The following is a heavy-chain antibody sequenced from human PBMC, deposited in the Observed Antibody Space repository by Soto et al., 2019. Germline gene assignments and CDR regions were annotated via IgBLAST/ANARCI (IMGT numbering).Heavy chain of an antibody. CDR1: GFFFSSYS. D-gene: IGHD6-19*01. CDR2: ISTSSTTSAYI. J-gene: IGHJ3*01. V-gene: IGHV3-21*01. CDR3: ARESSATFYAFDV. Sequence: EVQLVESVGGLVKPGGSLRLSCAPSGFFFSSYSMNWVRQAPGKGLEWVSSISTSSTTSAYIYYADSVKGRFTISRDNAKNSLYLQMNSLRAEDTAVYYCARESSATFYAFDVWGQGTVVTVSS.